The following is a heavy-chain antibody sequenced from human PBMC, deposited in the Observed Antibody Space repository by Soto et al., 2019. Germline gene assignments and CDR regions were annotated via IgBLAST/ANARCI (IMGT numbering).Heavy chain of an antibody. CDR2: IGPSSSYT. J-gene: IGHJ4*02. CDR3: ARVVRLMLYSDY. CDR1: GFTFSDYY. V-gene: IGHV3-11*06. D-gene: IGHD2-8*01. Sequence: GGSLRLSCAASGFTFSDYYMSWIRQAPGKGLEWVSYIGPSSSYTNYADSVKGRLTISRDNAKNSLYLQMNSLRAEDTAVYYCARVVRLMLYSDYWGQGTLVTVSS.